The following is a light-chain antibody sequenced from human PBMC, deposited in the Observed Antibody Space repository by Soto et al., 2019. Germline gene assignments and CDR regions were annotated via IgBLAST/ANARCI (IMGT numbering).Light chain of an antibody. Sequence: DIQMAQCPSTVSASVGDRVAITCRASQSISTSLAWYQQKPGKAPRLLIYRASSLEEGVPSRFSGSGSGTAFTLTIGGLQPDDFATYYCQQYAAHSQVTFGQGTKLEI. CDR1: QSISTS. CDR3: QQYAAHSQVT. CDR2: RAS. V-gene: IGKV1-5*03. J-gene: IGKJ2*01.